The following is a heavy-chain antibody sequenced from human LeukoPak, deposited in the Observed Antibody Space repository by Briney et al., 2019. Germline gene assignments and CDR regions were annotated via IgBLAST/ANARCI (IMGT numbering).Heavy chain of an antibody. CDR3: AKDADCGGDCNEIDY. Sequence: GGSLRLSCAVSGFTFSDYAMSWVRQVPGKGLEWVSAVGGRGDRTYYAESVRGRFTVSRDNSKNTLYLQMNSLRAEDTAVYYCAKDADCGGDCNEIDYWGQGTLVTVSS. CDR2: VGGRGDRT. V-gene: IGHV3-23*01. J-gene: IGHJ4*02. D-gene: IGHD2-21*02. CDR1: GFTFSDYA.